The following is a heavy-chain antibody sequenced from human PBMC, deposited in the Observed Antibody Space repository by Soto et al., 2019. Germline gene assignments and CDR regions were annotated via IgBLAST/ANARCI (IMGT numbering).Heavy chain of an antibody. D-gene: IGHD2-21*02. J-gene: IGHJ4*02. CDR2: IYHSGST. CDR3: ASGGNSPQYSY. Sequence: SETLSLTCAVSGGSISSGGYSWSWIRRPPGKGLEWIGYIYHSGSTYYNPSLKSRVTISVDRSKNQFSLKLSSVTAADTAVYYCASGGNSPQYSYLCQGTLVTVS. CDR1: GGSISSGGYS. V-gene: IGHV4-30-2*01.